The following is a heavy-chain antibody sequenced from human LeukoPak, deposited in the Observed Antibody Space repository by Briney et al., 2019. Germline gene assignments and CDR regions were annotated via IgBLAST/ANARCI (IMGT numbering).Heavy chain of an antibody. D-gene: IGHD5-12*01. CDR2: INSDGSSI. J-gene: IGHJ4*02. V-gene: IGHV3-74*03. Sequence: GGSLRLSCAASGFTFDDYAMSWVRQAPGKGLEWVSRINSDGSSITYADSVKGRFTISRDNAKNTLYLQMNSLRVEDTAVYYCAREGRVSGYDFDCWGQGTLVTVSS. CDR3: AREGRVSGYDFDC. CDR1: GFTFDDYA.